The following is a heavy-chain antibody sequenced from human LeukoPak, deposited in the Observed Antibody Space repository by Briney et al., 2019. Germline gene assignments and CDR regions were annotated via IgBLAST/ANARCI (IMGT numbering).Heavy chain of an antibody. CDR2: ISGSGGST. CDR3: AKGSGSYLSPLYYFDY. D-gene: IGHD1-26*01. J-gene: IGHJ4*02. CDR1: GLRFSRGG. V-gene: IGHV3-23*01. Sequence: PGGSLRLSCKASGLRFSRGGMHWIRQAPGKGLEWVSAISGSGGSTYYADSVKGRFTISRDNSKNTLYLQMNSLRAEDTAVYYCAKGSGSYLSPLYYFDYWGQGTLVTVSS.